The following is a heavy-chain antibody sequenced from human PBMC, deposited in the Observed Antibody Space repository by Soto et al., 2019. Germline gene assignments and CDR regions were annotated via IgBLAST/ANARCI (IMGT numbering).Heavy chain of an antibody. CDR2: MNPNSGNT. V-gene: IGHV1-8*01. J-gene: IGHJ4*02. CDR1: GYTFTSYD. Sequence: QVQLVQSGAEVKKPGASVKVSCKASGYTFTSYDINWVRQATGQGLELMGWMNPNSGNTGYAQKFQGRVTMTRNTSISTAYMELSSLRSEETAVYYCARGRTVRSPLEIDYWGQGTLVTVSS. D-gene: IGHD2-15*01. CDR3: ARGRTVRSPLEIDY.